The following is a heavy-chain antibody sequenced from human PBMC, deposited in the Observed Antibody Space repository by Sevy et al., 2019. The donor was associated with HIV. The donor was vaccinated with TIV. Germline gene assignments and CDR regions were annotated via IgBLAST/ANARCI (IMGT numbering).Heavy chain of an antibody. CDR1: GFTFSYYA. CDR2: ISYVGSNK. Sequence: GGSLRLSCAASGFTFSYYAMHWVRQAPGKGLEWVALISYVGSNKYYADSVRGRFTISRDNSKNTLYLQMDSLRPEDTAVYYCARDFYEFGDPRGFDYWGQGTLVTVSS. D-gene: IGHD4-17*01. J-gene: IGHJ4*02. V-gene: IGHV3-30-3*01. CDR3: ARDFYEFGDPRGFDY.